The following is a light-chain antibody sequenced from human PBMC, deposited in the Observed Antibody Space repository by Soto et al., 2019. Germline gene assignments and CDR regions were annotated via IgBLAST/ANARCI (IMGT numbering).Light chain of an antibody. CDR3: SSYAGSNNL. J-gene: IGLJ2*01. CDR2: EVS. V-gene: IGLV2-8*01. CDR1: SSDVGGYNY. Sequence: QSALTQPPSASGSPGQSVTISCTGTSSDVGGYNYVSWYQQHPGKAPQLMIYEVSKRPSGVPDRFSGSKSGNTASLTVSGLQAEDEADYYCSSYAGSNNLFGGGTKVTVL.